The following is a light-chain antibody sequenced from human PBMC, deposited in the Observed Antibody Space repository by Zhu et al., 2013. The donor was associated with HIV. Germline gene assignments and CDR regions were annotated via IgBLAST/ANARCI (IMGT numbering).Light chain of an antibody. Sequence: EIVLTQSPGTLSLSPGERATLSCRASQSVSSNLAWYQQKPGQAPRLLIYGASTRATGIPARFSGSGSGTEFTLTISSLHSEDFAVYYCQQYNNWPPWTFGQGTKVEIK. V-gene: IGKV3-15*01. CDR3: QQYNNWPPWT. CDR2: GAS. CDR1: QSVSSN. J-gene: IGKJ1*01.